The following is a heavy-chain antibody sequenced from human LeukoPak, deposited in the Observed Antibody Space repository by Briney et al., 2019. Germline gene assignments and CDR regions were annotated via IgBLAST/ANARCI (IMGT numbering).Heavy chain of an antibody. CDR2: IYYSGST. CDR3: ARHQASPIVAVAGTPFDY. D-gene: IGHD6-19*01. Sequence: QASETLSLTCTVSGGSISSSSYYWGWIRQPPGKGLEWIGSIYYSGSTYYNPSLKSRVTISVDTSKNQFSLKLSSVTAADTAVYYCARHQASPIVAVAGTPFDYWGQGTLVTVSS. J-gene: IGHJ4*02. CDR1: GGSISSSSYY. V-gene: IGHV4-39*01.